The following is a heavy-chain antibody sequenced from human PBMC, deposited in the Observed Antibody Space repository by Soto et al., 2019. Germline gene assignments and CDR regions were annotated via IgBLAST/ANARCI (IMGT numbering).Heavy chain of an antibody. CDR1: GGSISSDY. CDR3: ARGVGRSSWTSFDS. V-gene: IGHV4-4*07. CDR2: IDTSEIT. D-gene: IGHD6-13*01. J-gene: IGHJ4*02. Sequence: SEPLSLPCTASGGSISSDYWSWIRQPAGKGLEWIGRIDTSEITLYNPSRRSRVSMSLDTSKNQLSLNLSSVTAADTAVYYCARGVGRSSWTSFDSWGQGTLVTVSS.